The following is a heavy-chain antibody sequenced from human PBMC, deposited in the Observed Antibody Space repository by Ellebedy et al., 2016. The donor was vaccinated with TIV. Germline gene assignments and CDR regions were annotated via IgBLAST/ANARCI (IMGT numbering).Heavy chain of an antibody. Sequence: ASVKVSCKASGYLFSSFGINWVRQAPGQGLEWMGSISYTGETNYLQKFRGRVTMTTDTSTNTAYMELTNLRFDDTGLYYCARVRWATVARGVPFHYGMDVWGQGTTVTVTS. CDR1: GYLFSSFG. D-gene: IGHD3-10*01. CDR2: SISYTGET. CDR3: ARVRWATVARGVPFHYGMDV. J-gene: IGHJ6*02. V-gene: IGHV1-18*01.